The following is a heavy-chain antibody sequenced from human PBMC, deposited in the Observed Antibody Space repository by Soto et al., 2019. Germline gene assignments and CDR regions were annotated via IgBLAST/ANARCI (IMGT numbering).Heavy chain of an antibody. CDR3: VTAFDSSGYGYFDI. CDR1: GGTISSANW. V-gene: IGHV4-4*02. J-gene: IGHJ3*02. Sequence: SETLSLTCTVSGGTISSANWWNWVRQSPGKGLEWIGHVYHSGTSNFNPSLRSRVTMSVDKSKNQFSLKVTSVTAADTAVYYCVTAFDSSGYGYFDIWGQGAKVTVSS. CDR2: VYHSGTS. D-gene: IGHD3-22*01.